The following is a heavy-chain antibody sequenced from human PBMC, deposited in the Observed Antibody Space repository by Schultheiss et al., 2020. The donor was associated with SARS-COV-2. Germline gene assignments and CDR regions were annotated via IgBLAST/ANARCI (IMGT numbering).Heavy chain of an antibody. CDR3: ARDHPLKGMDV. Sequence: SETLSLTCTVSGGSMSSYYWSWIRQPPGKGLEWIGNIFYSGSTNYNPSLRSRVTMSVDTSKNQFSLKLSSVTTADTAVYYCARDHPLKGMDVWGQGTTVTVSS. CDR1: GGSMSSYY. CDR2: IFYSGST. J-gene: IGHJ6*02. V-gene: IGHV4-4*08.